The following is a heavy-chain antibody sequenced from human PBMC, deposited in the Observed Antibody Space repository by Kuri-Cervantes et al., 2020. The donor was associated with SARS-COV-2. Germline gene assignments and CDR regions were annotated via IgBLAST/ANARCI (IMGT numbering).Heavy chain of an antibody. J-gene: IGHJ1*01. D-gene: IGHD6-13*01. CDR2: INHSGST. Sequence: SETLSLTCTVSGGSISSYYWSWIRQPPGKGLEWIGEINHSGSTNYNPSLKSRVTISVDTSKNQFSLKLSSVTAADTAVYYCASPPMEQLVEGGLEYFQHWGQGTLVTVSS. V-gene: IGHV4-34*01. CDR3: ASPPMEQLVEGGLEYFQH. CDR1: GGSISSYY.